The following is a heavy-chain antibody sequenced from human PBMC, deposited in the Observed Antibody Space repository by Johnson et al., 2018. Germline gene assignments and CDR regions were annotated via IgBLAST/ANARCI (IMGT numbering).Heavy chain of an antibody. D-gene: IGHD2-8*01. J-gene: IGHJ6*02. V-gene: IGHV3-74*01. CDR2: INSDGSST. CDR1: GFTFSSYW. CDR3: ASCMGARPFYFNGLDV. Sequence: VQLQESGGGLVQPGGSLRLSCAASGFTFSSYWMHWVRQAPGKGLVWVSRINSDGSSTNYADSVKGRFTISRDNAKNTLYLQMNSLRADDTAVYYCASCMGARPFYFNGLDVWVQGTTVTVSS.